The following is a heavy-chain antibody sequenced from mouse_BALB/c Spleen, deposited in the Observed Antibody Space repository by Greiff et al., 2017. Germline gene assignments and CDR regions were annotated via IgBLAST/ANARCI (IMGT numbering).Heavy chain of an antibody. V-gene: IGHV1-80*01. CDR2: IYPGDGDT. Sequence: QVQLQQSGAELVRPGSSVKISCKASGYAFSSYWMNWVKQRPGQGLEWIGQIYPGDGDTNYNGKFKGKATLTADKSSSTAYMQLSSLTSEDSAVYFCARCGNYLYYFDYWGQGTTLTVSS. J-gene: IGHJ2*01. CDR3: ARCGNYLYYFDY. D-gene: IGHD2-1*01. CDR1: GYAFSSYW.